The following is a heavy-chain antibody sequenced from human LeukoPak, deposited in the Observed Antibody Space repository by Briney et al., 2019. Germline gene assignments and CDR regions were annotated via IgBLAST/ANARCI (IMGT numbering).Heavy chain of an antibody. CDR1: GGSISSSSYY. V-gene: IGHV4-39*07. D-gene: IGHD2/OR15-2a*01. Sequence: KPSETLSLTCTVSGGSISSSSYYWGWIRQPPGKGLEWIGSIYHSGSTYYNPSLKSRVTISVDTSKNQFSLKLSSVTAADTAVYYCASLYLMGDYYYYYMDVWGKGTTVTVSS. CDR3: ASLYLMGDYYYYYMDV. CDR2: IYHSGST. J-gene: IGHJ6*03.